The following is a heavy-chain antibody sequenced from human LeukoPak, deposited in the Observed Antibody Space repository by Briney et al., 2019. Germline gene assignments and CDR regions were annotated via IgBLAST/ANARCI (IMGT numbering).Heavy chain of an antibody. Sequence: PGGSLRLSCAASGFTFSSYGMHWVRQAPGKGLEWVAVISYDGSNKYYADSVKGRFTISRDNSKNTLYLQMNSLRAEDTAVYYCAKDLRRIAAAGSFDYWGQGTLVTVSS. V-gene: IGHV3-30*18. D-gene: IGHD6-13*01. CDR1: GFTFSSYG. CDR3: AKDLRRIAAAGSFDY. J-gene: IGHJ4*02. CDR2: ISYDGSNK.